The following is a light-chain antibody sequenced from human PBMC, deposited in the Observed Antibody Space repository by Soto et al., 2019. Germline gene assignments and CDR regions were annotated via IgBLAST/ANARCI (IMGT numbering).Light chain of an antibody. CDR2: DVS. CDR3: CSYAGGPYV. J-gene: IGLJ1*01. CDR1: SSDVGGYNY. Sequence: YVLTQPRSVSGSLGQSVAISCTGTSSDVGGYNYVSWYQQHPGKAPKVMIYDVSKRPSGVPDRFSGSKSGNTASLTISGLQAEDEADYYCCSYAGGPYVFGTGTKVTVL. V-gene: IGLV2-11*01.